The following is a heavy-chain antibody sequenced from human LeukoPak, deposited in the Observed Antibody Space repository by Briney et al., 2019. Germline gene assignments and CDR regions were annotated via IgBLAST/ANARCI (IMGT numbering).Heavy chain of an antibody. CDR1: GFTFSSYA. V-gene: IGHV3-23*01. CDR2: ISGSGGST. D-gene: IGHD3-22*01. J-gene: IGHJ4*02. Sequence: GGSLRLSCAASGFTFSSYAMIWVRQAPGKGLEWVSGISGSGGSTYYAASVKGRFTISRGNSKNTLYLQMNSLRAEDTAVYYCAKDSYYYDSSGYYYYWGQGTRVTVSS. CDR3: AKDSYYYDSSGYYYY.